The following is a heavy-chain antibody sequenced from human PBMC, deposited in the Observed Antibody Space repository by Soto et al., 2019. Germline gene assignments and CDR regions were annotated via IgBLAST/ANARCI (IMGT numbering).Heavy chain of an antibody. CDR1: GFTFNNYA. V-gene: IGHV3-23*01. J-gene: IGHJ3*01. Sequence: GGSLRLSCAASGFTFNNYAMNWVRQAPGRGLEWVSIISPNGDSTYYAVSVKGRFTISRANSQNTVFLQMNSLRAEDTAIYFCAKVRLTVYLRYAPDLWGQGTLVTVSS. CDR3: AKVRLTVYLRYAPDL. CDR2: ISPNGDST.